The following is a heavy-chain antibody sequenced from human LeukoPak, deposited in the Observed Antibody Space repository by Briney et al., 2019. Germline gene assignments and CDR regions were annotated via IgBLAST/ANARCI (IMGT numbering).Heavy chain of an antibody. D-gene: IGHD3-9*01. Sequence: PGGSLRLSCAASGFIFSNYNMNWVRQAPGKGLEWVSHISSSSSTIYYADSVKGRFTISRDNAKNSLYLQMNNLRDEDTAVYYCAREILRGYSDYWGQGTLVTVSS. CDR2: ISSSSSTI. CDR1: GFIFSNYN. J-gene: IGHJ4*02. V-gene: IGHV3-48*02. CDR3: AREILRGYSDY.